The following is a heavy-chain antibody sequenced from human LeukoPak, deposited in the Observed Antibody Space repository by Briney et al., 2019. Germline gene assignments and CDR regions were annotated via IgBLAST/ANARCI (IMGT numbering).Heavy chain of an antibody. CDR2: ISGSGGST. J-gene: IGHJ4*02. CDR3: AKDPYTMVRGVIPTGYDY. Sequence: PGGSLRLSCAASGFTFSSYAMSWLRQAPGKGLEWVSAISGSGGSTYYADSVKGRFTISRDNSKNTLYLQMNSLRAEDTAVYYCAKDPYTMVRGVIPTGYDYWGQGTLVTVSS. CDR1: GFTFSSYA. V-gene: IGHV3-23*01. D-gene: IGHD3-10*01.